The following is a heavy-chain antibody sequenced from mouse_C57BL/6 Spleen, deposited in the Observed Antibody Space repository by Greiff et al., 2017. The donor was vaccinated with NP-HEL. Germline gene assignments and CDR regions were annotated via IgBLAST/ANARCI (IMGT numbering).Heavy chain of an antibody. Sequence: EVQVVESGPGLVKPSQSLSLTCSVTGYSITSGYYWNWIRQFPGNKLEWMGYISYDGSNNYNPSLKNRISITRDTSKNQFFLKLNSVTTEDTATYYCARDYYGPFAYWGQGTLVTVSA. CDR2: ISYDGSN. V-gene: IGHV3-6*01. CDR1: GYSITSGYY. CDR3: ARDYYGPFAY. J-gene: IGHJ3*01. D-gene: IGHD1-1*01.